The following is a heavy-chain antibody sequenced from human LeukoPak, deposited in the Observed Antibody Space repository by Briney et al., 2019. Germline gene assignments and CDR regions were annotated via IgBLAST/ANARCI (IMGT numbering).Heavy chain of an antibody. CDR1: GYTFTSYY. V-gene: IGHV1-46*03. Sequence: ASVKLSCTASGYTFTSYYMHWVRQAPGQGLEWMAIINPSGSSTNYAQKFQGRVTMTRDTSTSTVYMELSSLRSEDTAVYYCGRASWDTVRGVPQRWGQGTLVTVSS. CDR2: INPSGSST. J-gene: IGHJ4*02. D-gene: IGHD3-10*01. CDR3: GRASWDTVRGVPQR.